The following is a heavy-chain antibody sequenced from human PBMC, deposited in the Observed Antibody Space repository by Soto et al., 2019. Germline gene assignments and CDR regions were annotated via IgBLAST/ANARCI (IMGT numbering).Heavy chain of an antibody. Sequence: QVQLVEAGGGLAKPGGSLKLSCSGSGFTFSDYYMAWIRQAPGKGLEWVSYISSSGSTIYYADSVKGRFISSRDNANNSLCLQMNSLRDEYTAVYYCERAHFNDYSHYRWRNDYGMDVWGQGPTVTVS. J-gene: IGHJ6*02. CDR3: ERAHFNDYSHYRWRNDYGMDV. V-gene: IGHV3-11*01. CDR1: GFTFSDYY. CDR2: ISSSGSTI. D-gene: IGHD4-4*01.